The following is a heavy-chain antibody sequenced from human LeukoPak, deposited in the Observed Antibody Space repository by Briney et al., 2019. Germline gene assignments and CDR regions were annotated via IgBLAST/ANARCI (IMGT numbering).Heavy chain of an antibody. CDR2: ISSSSSTM. Sequence: GGSLILSCAASGFTFSSYSVNWVRQAPGRGLEWVSYISSSSSTMYYADSVKGRFTISRDNAKNSLYLQMNSLRAEDTAVYYCARDGGFGELLYYWGQGTLVTVSS. CDR1: GFTFSSYS. CDR3: ARDGGFGELLYY. D-gene: IGHD3-10*01. J-gene: IGHJ4*02. V-gene: IGHV3-48*01.